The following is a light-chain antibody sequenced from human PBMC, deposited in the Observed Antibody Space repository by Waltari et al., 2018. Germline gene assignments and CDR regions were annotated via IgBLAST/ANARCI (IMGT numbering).Light chain of an antibody. J-gene: IGKJ4*01. V-gene: IGKV1-39*01. CDR1: ENVNNY. CDR2: KTS. CDR3: QHGFGTPLT. Sequence: DIQMTQSPSSLSASVGDRVTITCRASENVNNYLNWYQQKPEKAPKLLIYKTSTLQSGVPSRFSGSGSGTDYTFTIDSLQSEDVATYFCQHGFGTPLTFGGGTKVEI.